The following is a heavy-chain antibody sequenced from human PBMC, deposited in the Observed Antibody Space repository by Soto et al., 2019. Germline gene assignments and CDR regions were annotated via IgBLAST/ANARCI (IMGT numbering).Heavy chain of an antibody. Sequence: QVQLQESGPGLVRPSGTLSLTCAVSGDSIDSRSWWTWVRQSPGEGLDWIGEVYHSGSANYNPSLKDRVTMSVYKAKNHFALNLTSVTAADTAICECTRRDAPAVTTVHFFDPWGQGLLGTVSS. D-gene: IGHD4-17*01. J-gene: IGHJ5*02. CDR1: GDSIDSRSW. CDR3: TRRDAPAVTTVHFFDP. V-gene: IGHV4-4*02. CDR2: VYHSGSA.